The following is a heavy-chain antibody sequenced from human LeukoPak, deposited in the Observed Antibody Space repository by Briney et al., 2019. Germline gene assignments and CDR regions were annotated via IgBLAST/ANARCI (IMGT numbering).Heavy chain of an antibody. V-gene: IGHV1-69*01. CDR2: IIPIFGTA. Sequence: ASVKVSCKASGGTFSSYAISWVRQAPGQGLEWMGGIIPIFGTANYAQKFQGRVTITADESTSTAHMELSSLRSEDTAVYYCARDPAAVAGSQAYFDYWGQGTLVTVSS. CDR3: ARDPAAVAGSQAYFDY. J-gene: IGHJ4*02. D-gene: IGHD6-19*01. CDR1: GGTFSSYA.